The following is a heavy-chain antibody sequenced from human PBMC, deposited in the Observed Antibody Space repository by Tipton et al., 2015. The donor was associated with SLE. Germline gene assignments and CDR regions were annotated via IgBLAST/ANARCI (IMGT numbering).Heavy chain of an antibody. D-gene: IGHD2-15*01. V-gene: IGHV4-38-2*02. CDR3: ARELGRPIVFDI. Sequence: TLSLTCIVSDYSIRSGFYWIWIRQPPGKGLEWIGEINHSGGTNYNSSLKSRVTISADTSKNQFSLTVRSVTAADTAVYYCARELGRPIVFDIWGQGSLITVSS. J-gene: IGHJ3*02. CDR2: INHSGGT. CDR1: DYSIRSGFY.